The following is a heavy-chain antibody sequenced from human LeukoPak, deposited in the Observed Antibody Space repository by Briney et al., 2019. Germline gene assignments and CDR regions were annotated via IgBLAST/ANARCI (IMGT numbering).Heavy chain of an antibody. Sequence: SQTLSLTCAVSGGSISSGGYSWSWIRQPPGKGLEWIGYIYYSGSTYYNPSLKSRVTISVDTSKNQFSLKLSSVTAADTAAYYCATETPLRGMDVWGQGTTVTVSS. J-gene: IGHJ6*02. CDR3: ATETPLRGMDV. V-gene: IGHV4-30-2*05. CDR2: IYYSGST. CDR1: GGSISSGGYS.